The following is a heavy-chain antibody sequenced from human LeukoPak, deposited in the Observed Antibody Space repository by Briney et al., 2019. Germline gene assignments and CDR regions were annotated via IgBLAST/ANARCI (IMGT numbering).Heavy chain of an antibody. Sequence: EPTVKVSCKASGYTFTSYYMHCVPHTPGQGLEWMGIINPSGGSTSYTQKFQGRFTMTRDTSTSTVHMELSSRRSGDRPVYYCAVDTGMGPFAYWGQGTLVTVSS. D-gene: IGHD5-18*01. CDR3: AVDTGMGPFAY. J-gene: IGHJ4*02. CDR1: GYTFTSYY. V-gene: IGHV1-46*01. CDR2: INPSGGST.